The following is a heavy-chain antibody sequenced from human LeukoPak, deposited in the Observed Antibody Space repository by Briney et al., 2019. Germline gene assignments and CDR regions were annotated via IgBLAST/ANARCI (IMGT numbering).Heavy chain of an antibody. Sequence: AGGSLRLSCAASGFTFSSYAMSWVRQAPGKGLEWASTISGSGGSTDYADSVKGRFTISRDNSKNTLYLQMNSLRAEDSAVYYCAKATTGSCYSPVDYWGQGTLVTVSS. CDR3: AKATTGSCYSPVDY. D-gene: IGHD2-15*01. CDR2: ISGSGGST. CDR1: GFTFSSYA. J-gene: IGHJ4*02. V-gene: IGHV3-23*01.